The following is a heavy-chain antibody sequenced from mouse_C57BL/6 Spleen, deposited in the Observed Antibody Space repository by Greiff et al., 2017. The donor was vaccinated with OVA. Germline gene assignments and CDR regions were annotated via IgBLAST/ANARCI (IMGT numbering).Heavy chain of an antibody. V-gene: IGHV5-17*01. J-gene: IGHJ2*01. CDR3: ATGDYGY. CDR2: ISRGSGTI. Sequence: EVKLQESGGGLVKPGGSLKLSCAASGFTFSDYGMHWVRQAPEKGLEWVAYISRGSGTICYADTVKGRFTISRDNAKNTLFLQLTSLGSEDTARYYCATGDYGYWGQGTTLTVSS. D-gene: IGHD2-13*01. CDR1: GFTFSDYG.